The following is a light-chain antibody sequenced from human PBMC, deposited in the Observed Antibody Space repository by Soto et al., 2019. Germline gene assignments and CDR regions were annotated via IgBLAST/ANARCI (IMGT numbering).Light chain of an antibody. V-gene: IGKV3-20*01. Sequence: EIVLTQSPGTLSLSPGERATLSCRASQSFTSNYLAWYQQKPGQAPRLLIYGASNRATGIPDRFSGSGSETDFTLTISRLEPEDFAVYYCQQYSRSPRTFGQGTKVDIK. CDR1: QSFTSNY. CDR2: GAS. J-gene: IGKJ1*01. CDR3: QQYSRSPRT.